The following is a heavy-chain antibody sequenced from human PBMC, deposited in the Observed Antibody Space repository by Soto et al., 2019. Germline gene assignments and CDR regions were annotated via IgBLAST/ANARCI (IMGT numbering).Heavy chain of an antibody. V-gene: IGHV3-33*01. Sequence: QVQLVESGGGVVQPGRSLRLSCAASGFTFSSYGMHWVRQAPGKGLEWVAVIWYDGSNKYYADSVKGRFTISRDNSKNTLYLQMNSLRAEDTAVYYCARVSNLGSSTSCPRYWGQGTLVTVSS. D-gene: IGHD2-2*01. CDR3: ARVSNLGSSTSCPRY. CDR1: GFTFSSYG. CDR2: IWYDGSNK. J-gene: IGHJ4*02.